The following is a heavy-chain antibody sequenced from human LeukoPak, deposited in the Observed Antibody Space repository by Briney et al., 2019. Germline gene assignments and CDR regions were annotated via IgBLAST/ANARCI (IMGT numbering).Heavy chain of an antibody. D-gene: IGHD5-24*01. V-gene: IGHV1-69*05. CDR3: ARGMDYYYYMDV. CDR2: IIPIFGTA. CDR1: GGTFSSYA. Sequence: ASVKVSCKASGGTFSSYAISWVRQAPGQGLEWMGGIIPIFGTANYAQKFQGRVTITTDESTSTAYMELSSLRSEDTAVYYCARGMDYYYYMDVWGKGTTVTVSS. J-gene: IGHJ6*03.